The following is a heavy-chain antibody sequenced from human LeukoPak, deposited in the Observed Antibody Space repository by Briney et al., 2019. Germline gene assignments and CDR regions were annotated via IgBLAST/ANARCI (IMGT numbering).Heavy chain of an antibody. V-gene: IGHV4-38-2*02. CDR1: GGSISSYY. CDR3: AGIVVVPAAKQFDY. CDR2: IYHSGST. J-gene: IGHJ4*02. D-gene: IGHD2-2*01. Sequence: SETLSLTCTVSGGSISSYYWGWIRQPPGKGLEWIGSIYHSGSTYYNPSLKSRVTISVDTSKNQFSLKLSSVTAADTAVYYCAGIVVVPAAKQFDYWGQGTLVTVSS.